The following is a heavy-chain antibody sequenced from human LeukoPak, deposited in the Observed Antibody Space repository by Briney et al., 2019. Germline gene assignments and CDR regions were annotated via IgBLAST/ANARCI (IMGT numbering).Heavy chain of an antibody. CDR1: GFTFDDYA. CDR2: ISWNSGTI. D-gene: IGHD3-10*01. J-gene: IGHJ4*02. CDR3: AKDVFTMVRGVLEY. Sequence: PGGSLRLSCAASGFTFDDYAMHWLRQAPGKGLEWVSGISWNSGTIGYADSVKGRFTISRDNAKNSLYLQMNSLRAEDTALYYCAKDVFTMVRGVLEYWGQGTLVTVSS. V-gene: IGHV3-9*01.